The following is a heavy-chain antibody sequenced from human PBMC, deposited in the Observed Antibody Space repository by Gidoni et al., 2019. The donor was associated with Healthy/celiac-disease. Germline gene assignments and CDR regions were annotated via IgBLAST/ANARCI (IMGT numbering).Heavy chain of an antibody. J-gene: IGHJ4*02. CDR2: INHSGST. CDR1: GGSFSGYY. V-gene: IGHV4-34*01. Sequence: QVQLQQWGAGLLKPSETLSLTCAVYGGSFSGYYWSWIRQPPGKGLEWIGEINHSGSTNYNPSLKSRVTISVDTSKNQFSLKLSSVTAADTAVYYCARGSIRLFDYWGQGTLVTVSS. CDR3: ARGSIRLFDY. D-gene: IGHD3-16*01.